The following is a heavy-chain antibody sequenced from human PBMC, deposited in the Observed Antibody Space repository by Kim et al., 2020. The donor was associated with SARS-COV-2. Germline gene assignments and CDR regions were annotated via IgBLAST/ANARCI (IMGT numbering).Heavy chain of an antibody. Sequence: GGSLRLSCTASGFTFGDYAMSWVRQAPGKGLEWVGFIRSKAYGGTTEYAASVKGRFTISRDDSKSIAYLQMNSLKTEDTAVYYCTGRASGSYYNYYYGMDVWSQGTTVTVSS. CDR1: GFTFGDYA. D-gene: IGHD1-26*01. CDR2: IRSKAYGGTT. J-gene: IGHJ6*02. V-gene: IGHV3-49*04. CDR3: TGRASGSYYNYYYGMDV.